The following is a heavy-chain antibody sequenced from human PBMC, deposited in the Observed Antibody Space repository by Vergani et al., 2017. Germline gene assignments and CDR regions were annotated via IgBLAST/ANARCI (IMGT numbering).Heavy chain of an antibody. CDR2: ISGSSSYV. Sequence: EVQLVESGGGLVKPGGSLRLSCAASGFSFSSYSMNWVRQAPGKGLEWVASISGSSSYVFYRDSVEGRFTITRDNAKKSVYLQMNSLRPEDTALYYCTKDWGSRTAGLAYWGQGTPVTVSS. D-gene: IGHD6-13*01. CDR3: TKDWGSRTAGLAY. CDR1: GFSFSSYS. J-gene: IGHJ4*02. V-gene: IGHV3-21*02.